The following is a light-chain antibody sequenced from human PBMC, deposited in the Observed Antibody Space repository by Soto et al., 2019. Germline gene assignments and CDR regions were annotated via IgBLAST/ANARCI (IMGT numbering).Light chain of an antibody. V-gene: IGKV1-5*01. Sequence: DIQMTHSPSPLSVSLGDRITITCRASEDIDTSLAWFQQRPGKAPKVLIARASGLMNGVPSTFSGSGSGTEFALTISSVQPDDFATYFCQHYDTFSWSFGQGTKVDIK. CDR2: RAS. CDR3: QHYDTFSWS. CDR1: EDIDTS. J-gene: IGKJ1*01.